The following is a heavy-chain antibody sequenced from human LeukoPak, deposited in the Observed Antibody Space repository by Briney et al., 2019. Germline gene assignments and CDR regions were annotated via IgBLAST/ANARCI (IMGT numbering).Heavy chain of an antibody. CDR2: IKQDGTEK. J-gene: IGHJ4*02. Sequence: PGGSLRLSCAASGFSFTTYWMSWVRQAPGKGLEWVANIKQDGTEKYYVDSVKGRFTISRDNAKNSLYLQMNSLRAADTAVYYCARVGRYCSGGSCYYFDYWGQGTLVTVSS. V-gene: IGHV3-7*03. CDR1: GFSFTTYW. CDR3: ARVGRYCSGGSCYYFDY. D-gene: IGHD2-15*01.